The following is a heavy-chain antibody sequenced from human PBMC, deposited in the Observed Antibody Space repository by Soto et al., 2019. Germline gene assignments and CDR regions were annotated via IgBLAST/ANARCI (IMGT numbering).Heavy chain of an antibody. CDR3: AGTFGATSWYYYYYGMDV. CDR2: INPNSGGT. CDR1: GYTFTGYY. V-gene: IGHV1-2*02. Sequence: QVQLVQSGAEVKKPGASVKVSCKASGYTFTGYYMHWVRQAPGQGLEWMGWINPNSGGTNYAQKFQGRVTTTRDTSISTAYMGLSRLRSDDTAVYYCAGTFGATSWYYYYYGMDVWGQGTTVTVSS. D-gene: IGHD1-26*01. J-gene: IGHJ6*02.